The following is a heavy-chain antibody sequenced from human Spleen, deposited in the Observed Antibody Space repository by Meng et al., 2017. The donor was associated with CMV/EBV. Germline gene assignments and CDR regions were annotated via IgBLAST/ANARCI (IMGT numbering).Heavy chain of an antibody. CDR3: ATDGPTSMEPFKY. CDR2: MNPNSGNT. D-gene: IGHD1-14*01. CDR1: GYTFTSYD. V-gene: IGHV1-8*01. Sequence: ASVKVSCKASGYTFTSYDINWVRQATGQVLEWMGWMNPNSGNTGYAQKFQGRVTMIRNTSISTAYMELNSLKSEDTAVYFCATDGPTSMEPFKYWGQGTLVTVSS. J-gene: IGHJ4*02.